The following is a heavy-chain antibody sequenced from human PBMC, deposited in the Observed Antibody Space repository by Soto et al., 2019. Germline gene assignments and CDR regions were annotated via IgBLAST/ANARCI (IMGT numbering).Heavy chain of an antibody. D-gene: IGHD2-15*01. CDR1: GGSISSSNW. J-gene: IGHJ6*02. Sequence: QVQLQESGPGLVKPSGTLSLTCAVSGGSISSSNWWSWVRQPPGKGLEWIGEIYHSGSTNYNPSLKSRVTISVDKSKNQFSLTMSSATAADTAVYYCARGWFWDMTDYYYGMDVWGQGTTVTVSS. V-gene: IGHV4-4*02. CDR3: ARGWFWDMTDYYYGMDV. CDR2: IYHSGST.